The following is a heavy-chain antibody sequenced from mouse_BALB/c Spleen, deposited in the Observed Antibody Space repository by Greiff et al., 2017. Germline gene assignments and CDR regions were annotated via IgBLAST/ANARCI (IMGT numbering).Heavy chain of an antibody. D-gene: IGHD1-2*01. CDR2: ISTYYGNT. Sequence: QVQLKQSGPELVRPGVSVKISCKGSSYTFTDYAMHWVKQSHAKSLEWIGVISTYYGNTNYNQKFKGKATMTVDKSSSTADMELARLTSEDSAVYYCARERFTTAGRNWYFDVWGAGTTVTVSS. J-gene: IGHJ1*01. CDR1: SYTFTDYA. V-gene: IGHV1-67*01. CDR3: ARERFTTAGRNWYFDV.